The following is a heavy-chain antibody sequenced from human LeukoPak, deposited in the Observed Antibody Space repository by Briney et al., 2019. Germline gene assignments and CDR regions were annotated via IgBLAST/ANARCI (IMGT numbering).Heavy chain of an antibody. V-gene: IGHV4-39*07. CDR3: ARGTLYSGWSYYFDY. D-gene: IGHD6-19*01. Sequence: PSETLSLTCTVSGGSISLSYYYWGWIRQPPGKALEWIGSVYYSGTTSYNPSLKSRVTISVDMSKNHFSLRLSSVTAADTAMYYCARGTLYSGWSYYFDYWGQGSQVTVSS. J-gene: IGHJ4*02. CDR2: VYYSGTT. CDR1: GGSISLSYYY.